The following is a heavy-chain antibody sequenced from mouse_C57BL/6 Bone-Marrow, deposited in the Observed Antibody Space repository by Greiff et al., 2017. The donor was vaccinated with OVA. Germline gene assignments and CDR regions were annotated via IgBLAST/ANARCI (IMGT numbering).Heavy chain of an antibody. CDR1: GYTFNSYW. J-gene: IGHJ4*01. Sequence: VQLQQPGTELVKPGASVKLSCKASGYTFNSYWMHWVKQRPGQGLEWIGNINPSNGGTNYNEKFKSKATLTVDKSSSTAYMQRSSLTSEDSAVYYFALITTAYYAMDYWGQGTSVTVSS. D-gene: IGHD1-1*01. CDR2: INPSNGGT. CDR3: ALITTAYYAMDY. V-gene: IGHV1-53*01.